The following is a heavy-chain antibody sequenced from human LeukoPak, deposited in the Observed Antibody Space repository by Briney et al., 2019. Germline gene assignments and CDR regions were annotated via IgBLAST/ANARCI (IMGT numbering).Heavy chain of an antibody. CDR1: GFTFSTYA. V-gene: IGHV3-23*01. D-gene: IGHD3-10*01. CDR3: AKHRIWFGELLPDY. Sequence: GGSLRLSCAASGFTFSTYAMSWGRHAPGKGLGWGSAISGSGGSTYYADSVKGRFTISRDNSKNTLYLKMNTLRAEDTAVYYCAKHRIWFGELLPDYWGQGTLVTVSS. J-gene: IGHJ4*02. CDR2: ISGSGGST.